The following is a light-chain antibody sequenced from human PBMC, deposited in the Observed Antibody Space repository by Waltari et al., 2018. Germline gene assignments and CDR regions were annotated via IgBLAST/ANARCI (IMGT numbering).Light chain of an antibody. CDR3: MQSVQHTWT. J-gene: IGKJ1*01. Sequence: DLVLTQTPLSLSVTPGQPASISCKSSQSLLFFDGKTYLYWFLQKTGQPPQLLIYEGSNWFSGVPDRFSGSGSGTDFTLKISRVEAEDVGVYYCMQSVQHTWTFGQGTRVEIK. CDR1: QSLLFFDGKTY. CDR2: EGS. V-gene: IGKV2D-29*01.